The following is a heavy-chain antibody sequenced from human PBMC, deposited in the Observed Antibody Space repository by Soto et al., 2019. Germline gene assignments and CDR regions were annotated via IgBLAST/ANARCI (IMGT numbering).Heavy chain of an antibody. D-gene: IGHD3-10*01. J-gene: IGHJ6*02. CDR2: AXXEXXXXX. V-gene: IGHV6-1*01. CDR3: TGITWFRGMDV. CDR1: GDSVSSNSAA. Sequence: SQTLSLTCAISGDSVSSNSAAWNWIRQSPPRGLXWPXXAXXEXXXXXDXXLSVKSRITINPDTSKNQFSPHLYSVTPEDTDVYYCTGITWFRGMDVWGQGTTVTAS.